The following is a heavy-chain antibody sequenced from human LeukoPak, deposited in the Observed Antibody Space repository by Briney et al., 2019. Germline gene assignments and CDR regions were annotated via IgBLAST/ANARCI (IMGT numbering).Heavy chain of an antibody. J-gene: IGHJ4*02. D-gene: IGHD6-19*01. Sequence: GGSLRLSCAASGFTFSSYAMSWVRQAPGKGLEWVSGISWNSGSIGYADSVKGRFTISRDNAKNSLYLQMNSLRAEDTALYYCAKGRRIAVAGDIFDYWGQGTLVTVSS. V-gene: IGHV3-9*01. CDR1: GFTFSSYA. CDR3: AKGRRIAVAGDIFDY. CDR2: ISWNSGSI.